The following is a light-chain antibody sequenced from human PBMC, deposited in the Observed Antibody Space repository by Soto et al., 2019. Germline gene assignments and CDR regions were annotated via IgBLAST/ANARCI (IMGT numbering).Light chain of an antibody. CDR1: QGIRND. V-gene: IGKV1-6*01. Sequence: AIQMTQSPSSLSASVGDRVTITCRASQGIRNDLSWYQQKPGKAPKLLIYAASSLQSGVPSRFSGSGSGTVFTLTIGNLQPEDFATYYCLQDHYYPFTFGQGTKVDIK. CDR3: LQDHYYPFT. CDR2: AAS. J-gene: IGKJ2*01.